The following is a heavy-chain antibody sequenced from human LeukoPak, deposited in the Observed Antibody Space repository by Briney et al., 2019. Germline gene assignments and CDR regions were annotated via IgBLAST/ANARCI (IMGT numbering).Heavy chain of an antibody. CDR1: GYTFTGYY. Sequence: GASVKVSCKASGYTFTGYYMHWVRQAPGQGLEWMGWINPNSGGTNYAQKFQGWVTMTRDTSISTAYMELSRLRSDDTAVYYCARDRGYGGKPHGAFDIWGQGTMVTVSS. CDR3: ARDRGYGGKPHGAFDI. J-gene: IGHJ3*02. V-gene: IGHV1-2*04. CDR2: INPNSGGT. D-gene: IGHD4-23*01.